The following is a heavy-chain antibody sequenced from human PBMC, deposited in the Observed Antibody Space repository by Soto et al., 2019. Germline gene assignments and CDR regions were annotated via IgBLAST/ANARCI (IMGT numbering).Heavy chain of an antibody. CDR2: INVYNGNT. CDR3: AKVIVKSSSSWYGGCDY. CDR1: GYTFTNYG. D-gene: IGHD6-13*01. J-gene: IGHJ4*02. V-gene: IGHV1-18*01. Sequence: GASVKVSCKASGYTFTNYGISWVRQAPGQGLEWMGWINVYNGNTKYADSVKGRFTISRDNSKNTLYLQMNSLRAEDTAVYYCAKVIVKSSSSWYGGCDYWGQGTLVTVSS.